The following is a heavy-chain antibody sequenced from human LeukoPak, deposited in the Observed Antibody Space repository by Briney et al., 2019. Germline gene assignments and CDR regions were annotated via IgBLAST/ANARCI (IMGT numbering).Heavy chain of an antibody. CDR1: GFTFSSYA. CDR3: AKSLHTHIVVANYYFDY. CDR2: ISGSGGST. D-gene: IGHD2-21*01. V-gene: IGHV3-23*01. Sequence: QPGGSLRLSCAASGFTFSSYAMSWVRQAPGKGLEWVSAISGSGGSTYYADSVKGRFTISRDNSKNTLYLQMNSLRAEDTAVYYCAKSLHTHIVVANYYFDYWGQGTLVTVSS. J-gene: IGHJ4*02.